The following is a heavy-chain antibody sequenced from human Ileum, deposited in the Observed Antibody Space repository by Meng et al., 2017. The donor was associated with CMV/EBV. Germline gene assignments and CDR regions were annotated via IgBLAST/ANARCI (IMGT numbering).Heavy chain of an antibody. D-gene: IGHD4-17*01. Sequence: VQLQESRPGLVQPSGTLSLTCTVSGGSISTYYWTWVRRPAGKGLEWIGRINAGGSTNDNPSLKSRVTMSVDTSKNQFSLKVTPVTAADTAVYYCAREENTVNQFKYWGQGTLVTVSS. V-gene: IGHV4-4*07. CDR1: GGSISTYY. CDR2: INAGGST. CDR3: AREENTVNQFKY. J-gene: IGHJ4*02.